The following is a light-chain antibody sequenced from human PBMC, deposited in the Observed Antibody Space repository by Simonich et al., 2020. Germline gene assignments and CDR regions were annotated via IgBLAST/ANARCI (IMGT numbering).Light chain of an antibody. Sequence: DIVMTQSPLSLPVTPGEPASISCRSSQSLLHSNGYNYLDWYLQKPGQSPQLLIYLGSNRASGGPDRFSGSGSGTDFTLKISRVEAEDVGVYYCMQSIQLPWTFGQGTKVEIK. V-gene: IGKV2-28*01. CDR2: LGS. CDR3: MQSIQLPWT. J-gene: IGKJ1*01. CDR1: QSLLHSNGYNY.